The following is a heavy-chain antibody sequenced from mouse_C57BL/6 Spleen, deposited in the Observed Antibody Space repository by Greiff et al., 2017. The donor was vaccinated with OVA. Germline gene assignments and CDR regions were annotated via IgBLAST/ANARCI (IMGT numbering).Heavy chain of an antibody. Sequence: EVQLVESGAGLVKPGGSLKLSCAASGFTFSSYAMSWVRQTPEKRLEWVAYISSGGDYIYYADTVKGRFTISRDNARNTLYLQMSSLKSEDTAMYYCTRDQGGNYVGYYAMDYWGQGTSVTVSS. CDR1: GFTFSSYA. D-gene: IGHD2-1*01. V-gene: IGHV5-9-1*02. CDR3: TRDQGGNYVGYYAMDY. CDR2: ISSGGDYI. J-gene: IGHJ4*01.